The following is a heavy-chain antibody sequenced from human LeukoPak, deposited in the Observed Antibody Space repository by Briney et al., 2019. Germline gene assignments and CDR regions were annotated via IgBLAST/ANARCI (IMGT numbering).Heavy chain of an antibody. CDR3: ARDTYYYDSSGYYLRWFDP. J-gene: IGHJ5*02. CDR1: GYTFTSYG. V-gene: IGHV1-18*01. Sequence: ASVKVSCKASGYTFTSYGISWVRQAPGQGLEWMGWISAYNGNTNYAQKLQGRVTVTTDTSTSTAYMELRSLRSDDTAVYYCARDTYYYDSSGYYLRWFDPWGQGTLVTVSS. D-gene: IGHD3-22*01. CDR2: ISAYNGNT.